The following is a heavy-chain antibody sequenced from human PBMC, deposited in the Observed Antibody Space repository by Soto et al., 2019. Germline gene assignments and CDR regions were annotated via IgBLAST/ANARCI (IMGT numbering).Heavy chain of an antibody. D-gene: IGHD4-4*01. CDR1: GFTFSNFP. CDR3: ARTTVVSGTPDFDY. V-gene: IGHV3-30-3*01. Sequence: QVQLVESGGGVVQPGRSLRLSCAASGFTFSNFPMHWVRQAPGEGLEWVAVISYGGINNYYADSVKGRFTISRDDSKNTVYLQMNGLTPEDTAVYFCARTTVVSGTPDFDYLGQGTLVTVSS. CDR2: ISYGGINN. J-gene: IGHJ4*02.